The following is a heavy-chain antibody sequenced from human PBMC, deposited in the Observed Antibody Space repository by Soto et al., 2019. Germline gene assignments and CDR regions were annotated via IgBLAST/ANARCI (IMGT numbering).Heavy chain of an antibody. J-gene: IGHJ3*02. D-gene: IGHD3-10*01. CDR3: ARGVLLWFGELPPFHDAFDI. CDR2: IYYSGST. Sequence: SSETLSLTCTVSGGSISSGGYYWSWIRQHPGKGLEWIGYIYYSGSTYYNPSLKSRVTISVDTSKNQFSLKLSSVTAADTAVYYCARGVLLWFGELPPFHDAFDIWGQGTMVTVSS. CDR1: GGSISSGGYY. V-gene: IGHV4-31*03.